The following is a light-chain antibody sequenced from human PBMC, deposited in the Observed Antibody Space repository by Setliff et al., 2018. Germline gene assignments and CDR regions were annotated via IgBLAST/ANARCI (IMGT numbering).Light chain of an antibody. Sequence: GQSVTISYSDVGGYRLVSWYQQYSGKAPKLLLYEVSKRPSGVPDRFSGSKSGNTASLTVSGLQPEDEADYYCCSYTDSSDLYVFGSGTKVTVL. V-gene: IGLV2-8*01. J-gene: IGLJ1*01. CDR2: EVS. CDR3: CSYTDSSDLYV. CDR1: DVGGYRL.